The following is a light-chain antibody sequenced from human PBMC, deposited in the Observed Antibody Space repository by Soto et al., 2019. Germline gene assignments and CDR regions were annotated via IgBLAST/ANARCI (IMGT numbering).Light chain of an antibody. CDR3: QQYNSYQWT. CDR1: QSISSY. V-gene: IGKV1-5*01. CDR2: DAS. J-gene: IGKJ1*01. Sequence: DIQITQSPSSLSASVGDRVTITCRASQSISSYLNWYQQKPGKAPNLLIYDASNLESGVPSRFSGSGSGTEFTLTISSLQPDDFATYYCQQYNSYQWTFGQGTKVDIK.